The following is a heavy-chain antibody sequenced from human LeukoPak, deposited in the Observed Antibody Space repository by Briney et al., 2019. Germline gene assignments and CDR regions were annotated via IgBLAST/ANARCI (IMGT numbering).Heavy chain of an antibody. CDR1: GYTFTSYW. CDR2: IYPGDSDT. J-gene: IGHJ4*02. V-gene: IGHV5-51*01. D-gene: IGHD2-15*01. CDR3: ARHSRVSGLTGY. Sequence: GESLKISCQTSGYTFTSYWIGWVRQMPGKGLEWTGFIYPGDSDTRYSPSFQGQVTISADKSISSAYLQWSSLKASDTGIYYCARHSRVSGLTGYWGQGTLVTVSS.